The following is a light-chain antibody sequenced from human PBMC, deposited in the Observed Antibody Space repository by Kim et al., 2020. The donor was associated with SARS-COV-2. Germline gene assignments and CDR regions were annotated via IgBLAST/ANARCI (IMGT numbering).Light chain of an antibody. Sequence: APGKAARITRGGNSIGGKSVHWYQQTPGPAPVLVIYSDSDRPSGIPERFSGSNSGNTATLTISRVEAGDEADYYCQVWDSSSDRVFGGGTQLTVL. J-gene: IGLJ2*01. CDR2: SDS. CDR1: SIGGKS. V-gene: IGLV3-21*04. CDR3: QVWDSSSDRV.